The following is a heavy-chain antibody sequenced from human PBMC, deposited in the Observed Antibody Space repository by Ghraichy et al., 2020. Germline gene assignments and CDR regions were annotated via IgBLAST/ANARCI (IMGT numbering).Heavy chain of an antibody. J-gene: IGHJ4*02. CDR1: GFTFSNYA. D-gene: IGHD3-22*01. CDR3: ARGSLSDSSGYLIDY. Sequence: GGSLRLSCAASGFTFSNYAMHWVRQAPGKGLEWVALISYDGSNKYYADSVKGRFTISRDNSRNTLYLQMNSLRAEDTAVYYCARGSLSDSSGYLIDYWGQGTLVTVSS. V-gene: IGHV3-30*04. CDR2: ISYDGSNK.